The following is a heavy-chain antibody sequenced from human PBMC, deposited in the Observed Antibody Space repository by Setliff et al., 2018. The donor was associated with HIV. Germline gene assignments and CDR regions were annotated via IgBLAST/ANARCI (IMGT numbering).Heavy chain of an antibody. CDR2: IYYSGST. CDR1: GGSISSSSYY. V-gene: IGHV4-39*01. J-gene: IGHJ6*03. CDR3: ARLGGSYRIYYYYYMDV. D-gene: IGHD1-26*01. Sequence: TLSLTCTVSGGSISSSSYYWGWIRQPPGKGLEWIGSIYYSGSTYYNPSLKSRVTISVDTPKNQFSLKLSSVTAADTAVYYCARLGGSYRIYYYYYMDVWGKGTTVTVSS.